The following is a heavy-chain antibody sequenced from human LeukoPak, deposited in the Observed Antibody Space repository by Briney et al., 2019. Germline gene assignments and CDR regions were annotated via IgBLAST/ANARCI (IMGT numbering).Heavy chain of an antibody. D-gene: IGHD3-10*01. CDR2: ISSSGSTI. Sequence: PGGSLRLSCAASGFTFSSYEMNWVRRAPGKGLEWVSYISSSGSTIYYADSVKGRFTISRDNAKNSLYLQMNSLRAEDTAVYYCARDRGVHYFDYWGQGTLVTVSS. CDR3: ARDRGVHYFDY. V-gene: IGHV3-48*03. J-gene: IGHJ4*02. CDR1: GFTFSSYE.